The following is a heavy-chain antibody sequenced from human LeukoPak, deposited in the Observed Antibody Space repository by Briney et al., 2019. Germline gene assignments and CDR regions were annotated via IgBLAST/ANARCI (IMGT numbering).Heavy chain of an antibody. CDR2: IYTSGST. J-gene: IGHJ3*02. CDR1: GGSISSYY. Sequence: SETLSLTCTVSGGSISSYYWSWIRQPAGKGLEWIRRIYTSGSTNYNPSLKSRVTMSVDTSKNQFSLKLSSVTAADTAVYYCARERSGSEIFARSFDIWGQGTMVTVSS. V-gene: IGHV4-4*07. CDR3: ARERSGSEIFARSFDI. D-gene: IGHD3-3*01.